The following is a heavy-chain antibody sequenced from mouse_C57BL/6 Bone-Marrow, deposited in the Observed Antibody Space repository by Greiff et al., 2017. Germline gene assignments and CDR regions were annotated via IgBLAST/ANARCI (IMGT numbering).Heavy chain of an antibody. Sequence: EVQRVESGPVLVKPGASVKMSCKASGYTFTDYYMNWVKQSHGKSLEWIGVINPYNGGTSYNQKFKGKATLTVDKSSSTAYMELNSLTSEDSAVXYGAEKGATTGWDMDVWGTGTTVTVSS. J-gene: IGHJ1*03. D-gene: IGHD1-1*01. CDR1: GYTFTDYY. V-gene: IGHV1-19*01. CDR3: AEKGATTGWDMDV. CDR2: INPYNGGT.